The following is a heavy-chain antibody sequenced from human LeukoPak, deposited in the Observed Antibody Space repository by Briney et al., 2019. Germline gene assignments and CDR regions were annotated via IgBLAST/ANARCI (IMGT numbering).Heavy chain of an antibody. CDR2: IYSGGST. Sequence: GGSLRLSCAASGFTVSSNYMSWVRQAPGKGLEWVSVIYSGGSTYYADSVKGRFTIFRHNSKNTLYLQMNSLRAEDTAVYYCASNPVGYSSGWYVTWGQGTLVTVSS. J-gene: IGHJ5*02. CDR1: GFTVSSNY. D-gene: IGHD6-19*01. CDR3: ASNPVGYSSGWYVT. V-gene: IGHV3-53*04.